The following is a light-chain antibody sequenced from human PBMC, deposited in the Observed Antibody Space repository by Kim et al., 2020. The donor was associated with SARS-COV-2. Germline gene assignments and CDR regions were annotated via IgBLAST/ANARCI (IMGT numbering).Light chain of an antibody. J-gene: IGKJ1*01. CDR3: QQYGNSPWT. V-gene: IGKV3-20*01. CDR1: QSVNTNY. Sequence: SPGERATLSCRANQSVNTNYLAWYQQKPGQAPRLLIYVASRRVTGIPDRFSGSGSGTDFALTISRVEPEDFAVYYCQQYGNSPWTFGQGTKVDIK. CDR2: VAS.